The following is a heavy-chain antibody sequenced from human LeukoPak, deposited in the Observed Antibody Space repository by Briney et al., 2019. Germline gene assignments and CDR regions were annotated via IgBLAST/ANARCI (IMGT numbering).Heavy chain of an antibody. CDR2: IYHTGST. CDR1: GGSVSDYY. J-gene: IGHJ4*02. Sequence: SETLSLTCTICGGSVSDYYWSWIRQSPGKGLEWIGYIYHTGSTSYSPFLKSRVTISADTSQNQFSLKLSSVTAADTAVYYCARGVLRYFDWLLSPVYYFDYWGQGTLVTVSS. CDR3: ARGVLRYFDWLLSPVYYFDY. D-gene: IGHD3-9*01. V-gene: IGHV4-59*02.